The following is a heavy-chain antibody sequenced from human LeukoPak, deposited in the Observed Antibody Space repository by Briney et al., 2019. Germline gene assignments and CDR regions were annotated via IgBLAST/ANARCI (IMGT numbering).Heavy chain of an antibody. D-gene: IGHD2-21*02. V-gene: IGHV3-53*01. CDR2: IYTDGST. CDR3: ARDREVVPAMAQMDV. Sequence: GGSLRLSCAASGFTVSTNNMSCVRQAPGKGLEWVSVIYTDGSTHYADSVKGRFTISRDNSKNALYLQMNSLRAEDTAVYYCARDREVVPAMAQMDVWGKGTTVTVSS. CDR1: GFTVSTNN. J-gene: IGHJ6*04.